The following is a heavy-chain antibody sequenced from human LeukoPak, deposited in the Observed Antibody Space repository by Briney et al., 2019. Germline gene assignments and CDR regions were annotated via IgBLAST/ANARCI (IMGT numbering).Heavy chain of an antibody. V-gene: IGHV3-7*01. J-gene: IGHJ5*02. CDR3: ARDLDTYDILTGYVS. CDR2: IKQDGSEK. Sequence: GGSLRLSCAASGFTFSSYWMSWVRQAPGKGLEWVANIKQDGSEKYYVDSVKGRFTISRDNAKNSSSLQMNSLRAEDTAVYYCARDLDTYDILTGYVSWGQGTLVTVSS. D-gene: IGHD3-9*01. CDR1: GFTFSSYW.